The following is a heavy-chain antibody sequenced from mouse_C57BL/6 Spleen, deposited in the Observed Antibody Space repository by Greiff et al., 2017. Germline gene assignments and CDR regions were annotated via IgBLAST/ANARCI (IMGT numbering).Heavy chain of an antibody. J-gene: IGHJ3*01. CDR3: ANYDGGFAY. CDR2: INPGSGGT. V-gene: IGHV1-54*01. CDR1: GYAFTNYL. Sequence: VQLQESGAELVRPGTSVKVSCKASGYAFTNYLIEWVKQRPGQGLEWIGVINPGSGGTNYNEKLKGKATLTADKSSSTAYMQLSSLASEDSAVYFCANYDGGFAYWGQGTLVTVSA. D-gene: IGHD2-4*01.